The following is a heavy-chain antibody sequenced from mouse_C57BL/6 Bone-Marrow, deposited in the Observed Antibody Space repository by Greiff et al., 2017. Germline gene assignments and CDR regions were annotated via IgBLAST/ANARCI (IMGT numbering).Heavy chain of an antibody. Sequence: VQLQQSGAELVRPGASVKLSCTASGFNIKDDYMHWVKQRPEQGLEWIGWIDPENGDTESASKFKGKATITADTSSNTAYLQLSSLTSEYTAVYYCTTDYDYDLAWFAYWGQGTLVTVSA. D-gene: IGHD2-4*01. V-gene: IGHV14-4*01. CDR2: IDPENGDT. CDR1: GFNIKDDY. J-gene: IGHJ3*01. CDR3: TTDYDYDLAWFAY.